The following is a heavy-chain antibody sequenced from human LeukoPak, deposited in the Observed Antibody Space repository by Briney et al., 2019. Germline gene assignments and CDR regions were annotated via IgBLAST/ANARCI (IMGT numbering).Heavy chain of an antibody. CDR2: ISGSGGAT. Sequence: GGSLRLSCAASGFTFSSYAMGWVRQAPEGGPQWVSAISGSGGATYSADSVKGRFTISRDNSKNTLYLQMNTLRAEDTAVYYCAKDPTVGEWPNWFDPWGQGTLVTVSS. CDR1: GFTFSSYA. J-gene: IGHJ5*02. D-gene: IGHD3-16*01. CDR3: AKDPTVGEWPNWFDP. V-gene: IGHV3-23*01.